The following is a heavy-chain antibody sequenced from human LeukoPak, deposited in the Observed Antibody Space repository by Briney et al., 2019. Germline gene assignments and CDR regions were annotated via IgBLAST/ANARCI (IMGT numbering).Heavy chain of an antibody. J-gene: IGHJ4*02. CDR2: IYYSGST. CDR3: ARMYYDILTGYYALDY. D-gene: IGHD3-9*01. Sequence: SETLSLTCTVSGGSISSYYWSWIRQPPGKGLEWIGYIYYSGSTNYNPSLKSRVTISVDASKNQFSLKLSSVTAADTAVYYCARMYYDILTGYYALDYWGQGTLVTVSS. V-gene: IGHV4-59*01. CDR1: GGSISSYY.